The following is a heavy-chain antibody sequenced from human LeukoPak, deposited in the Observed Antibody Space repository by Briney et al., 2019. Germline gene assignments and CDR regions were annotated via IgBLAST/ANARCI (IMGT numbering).Heavy chain of an antibody. CDR1: GYSISSTYY. V-gene: IGHV4-38-2*02. J-gene: IGHJ4*02. Sequence: SETLSLTCTVSGYSISSTYYWGWIRQPPGKGLEWIGSIYHSGSTYYNPSLKSRVTISVDTPKNQFSLKLSSVTAADTAVYYCGSGDGSPGYFDYWGQGTLVTVSS. CDR2: IYHSGST. D-gene: IGHD5-24*01. CDR3: GSGDGSPGYFDY.